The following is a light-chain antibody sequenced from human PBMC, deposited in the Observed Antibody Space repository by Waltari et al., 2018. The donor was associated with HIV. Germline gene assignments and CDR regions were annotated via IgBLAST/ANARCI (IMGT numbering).Light chain of an antibody. CDR1: SSDIGYFDY. CDR2: EVN. V-gene: IGLV2-11*01. CDR3: CSYAGAYTYV. Sequence: QSALTQPRSVSGSPGQSVTISCTGTSSDIGYFDYVSWYHQLPGKAPKVISYEVNQRPAGVPGRCTGSKSGSTASLTISGLQGEDEAYYYCCSYAGAYTYVFGTGTKVTVL. J-gene: IGLJ1*01.